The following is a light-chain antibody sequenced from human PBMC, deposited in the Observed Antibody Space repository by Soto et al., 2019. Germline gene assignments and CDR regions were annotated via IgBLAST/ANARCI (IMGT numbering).Light chain of an antibody. CDR2: HVS. CDR1: SSDFGGYNY. Sequence: QSALTQPASVSGSPGQSITISCTGTSSDFGGYNYVSWYQQYPGKVPKLLIYHVSNRPSGVSNRFSGSKSGNTASLTISGHQAEDEADYFCSSFTSDKLYVFGTGTKLTVL. J-gene: IGLJ1*01. V-gene: IGLV2-14*03. CDR3: SSFTSDKLYV.